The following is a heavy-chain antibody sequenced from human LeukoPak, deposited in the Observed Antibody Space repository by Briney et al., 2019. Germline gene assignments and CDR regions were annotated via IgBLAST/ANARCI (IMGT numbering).Heavy chain of an antibody. V-gene: IGHV1-2*02. J-gene: IGHJ4*02. Sequence: GASVKVSCKASGYTFTGYYMHWVRQAPGQGLEWMGWINPNSGDTNYAQKFQGRVTITADESTSTAYMELSSLRSEDTAVYYCATVALRIAVAGSFDYWGQGTLVTVSS. CDR1: GYTFTGYY. CDR3: ATVALRIAVAGSFDY. CDR2: INPNSGDT. D-gene: IGHD6-19*01.